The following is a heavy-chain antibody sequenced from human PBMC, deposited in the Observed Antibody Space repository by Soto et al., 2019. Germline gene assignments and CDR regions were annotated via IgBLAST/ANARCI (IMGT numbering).Heavy chain of an antibody. CDR3: ARGDSTAYYFIFY. CDR2: ISARGDTT. D-gene: IGHD3-22*01. J-gene: IGHJ4*02. CDR1: GFTFSSYA. Sequence: GGSLRLSCAASGFTFSSYALSWVRQAPGRGLEWVSSISARGDTTYYADSVKGRFTISRDNSKDTLYLQMNSLRAEDTAVYSCARGDSTAYYFIFYWGQGALVTISS. V-gene: IGHV3-23*01.